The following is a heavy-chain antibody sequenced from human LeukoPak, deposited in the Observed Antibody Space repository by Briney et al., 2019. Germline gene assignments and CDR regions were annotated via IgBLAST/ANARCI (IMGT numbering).Heavy chain of an antibody. J-gene: IGHJ4*02. CDR1: GYSFTSYW. V-gene: IGHV5-51*01. CDR2: IYPGDSDT. D-gene: IGHD6-19*01. CDR3: ARRASGSKPNQKYTFDY. Sequence: GESLKISCKGSGYSFTSYWIGWVRQMPGKGLEWMGIIYPGDSDTRYSPSFQGQVTISADKSISTAYLQWSSLKASDTAMYYCARRASGSKPNQKYTFDYWGQGTLVTVSS.